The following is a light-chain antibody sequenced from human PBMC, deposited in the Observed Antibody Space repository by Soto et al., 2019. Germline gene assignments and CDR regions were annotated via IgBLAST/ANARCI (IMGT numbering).Light chain of an antibody. CDR2: AAS. Sequence: DIQITQSPPTLPSCLVDIVTITCRASQSISNWLAWYQQKPGKAPKRLIYAASSLQSGVPSRFSGSGSGTEFTLTISSLQPEDFATYYCLQHNSYPLTFGGGTKVDIK. J-gene: IGKJ4*01. CDR3: LQHNSYPLT. V-gene: IGKV1-17*01. CDR1: QSISNW.